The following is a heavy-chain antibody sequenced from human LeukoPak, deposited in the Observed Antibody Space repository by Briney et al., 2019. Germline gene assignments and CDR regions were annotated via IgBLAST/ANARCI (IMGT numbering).Heavy chain of an antibody. Sequence: KSSETLSLTCTVSGGSISSSSYYWGWIRQPPGKWLEWIGSIYYSGSTYYNPSLKSRVTISVDTSKNQFSLKLSSVTAADTAVYYCARLGGFEGRAFDYWGQGTLVTVSS. CDR1: GGSISSSSYY. CDR3: ARLGGFEGRAFDY. CDR2: IYYSGST. J-gene: IGHJ4*02. V-gene: IGHV4-39*01.